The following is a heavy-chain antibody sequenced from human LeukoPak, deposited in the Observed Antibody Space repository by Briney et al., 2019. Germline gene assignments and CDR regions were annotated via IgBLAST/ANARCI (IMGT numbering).Heavy chain of an antibody. J-gene: IGHJ5*02. V-gene: IGHV4-34*01. CDR3: ARGHDRPLSRIAVAGTGNWFDP. D-gene: IGHD6-19*01. CDR1: GGSFSGYY. CDR2: INHSGST. Sequence: SEPLSLTCAVYGGSFSGYYWSWIRQPPGKGLEWIGEINHSGSTNYNPSLKSRVTISVDTSKNQFSLKLSSVTAADTAVYYCARGHDRPLSRIAVAGTGNWFDPWGQGTLVTVSS.